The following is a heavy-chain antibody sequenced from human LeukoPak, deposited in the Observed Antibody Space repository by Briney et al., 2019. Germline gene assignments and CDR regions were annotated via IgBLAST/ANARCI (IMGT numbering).Heavy chain of an antibody. CDR3: ARDGMGYGGKKGGFDY. Sequence: SETLSLTYTVSGGSISSYYWSWIRQPAGKGLEWIGRIYTSGSTNYNPSLKSRVTMSVDTSKNQFSLKLSSVTAADTAVYYCARDGMGYGGKKGGFDYWGQGTLVTVSS. CDR2: IYTSGST. D-gene: IGHD4-23*01. V-gene: IGHV4-4*07. J-gene: IGHJ4*02. CDR1: GGSISSYY.